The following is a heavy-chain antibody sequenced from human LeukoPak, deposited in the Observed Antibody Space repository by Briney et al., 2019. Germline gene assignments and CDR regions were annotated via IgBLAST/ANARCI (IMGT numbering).Heavy chain of an antibody. V-gene: IGHV3-43*02. CDR1: GFTFDDYA. CDR2: ISGDGGST. J-gene: IGHJ4*02. D-gene: IGHD5-12*01. CDR3: AKDIAYSGYDYGGFDY. Sequence: PGGSLRLSCAASGFTFDDYAMHWVRQAPGKGLEWVSLISGDGGSTYYADSVKGRFTISRDNSKNSLYLQMNSLRTEDTALYYCAKDIAYSGYDYGGFDYWGQGTLVTVSS.